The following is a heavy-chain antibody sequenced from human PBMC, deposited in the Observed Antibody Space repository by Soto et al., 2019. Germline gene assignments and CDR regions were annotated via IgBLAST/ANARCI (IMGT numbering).Heavy chain of an antibody. J-gene: IGHJ5*02. CDR2: INHSGST. V-gene: IGHV4-34*01. D-gene: IGHD3-10*01. CDR3: ARGQGSETNTWFDP. Sequence: SETLSLTCAVYGGSFSGYYWSWIRQPPGKGLEWIGEINHSGSTNYNPSLKSRVTISVDTSKNQFSLKLSSVTAADTAVYYCARGQGSETNTWFDPWGQGTLVTV. CDR1: GGSFSGYY.